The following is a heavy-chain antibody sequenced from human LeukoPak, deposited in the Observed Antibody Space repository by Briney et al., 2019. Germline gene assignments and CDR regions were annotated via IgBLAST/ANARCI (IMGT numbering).Heavy chain of an antibody. D-gene: IGHD6-19*01. V-gene: IGHV4-34*01. CDR2: INHSGST. CDR3: ARFIAVAGTNHFDY. CDR1: GGSFSGYY. J-gene: IGHJ4*02. Sequence: PSETLSLTCAVYGGSFSGYYWSWIRQPPGKGLEWIGEINHSGSTNYNPSLKSRVTISVDTSKNQFSLKLSSVTAADTAVYYCARFIAVAGTNHFDYWGQGTLVTVSS.